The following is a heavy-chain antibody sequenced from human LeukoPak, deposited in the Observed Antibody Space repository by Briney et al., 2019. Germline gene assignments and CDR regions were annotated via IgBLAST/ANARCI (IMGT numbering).Heavy chain of an antibody. J-gene: IGHJ4*02. CDR1: GGSFSGYY. Sequence: SETLSLTCAVYGGSFSGYYWSWIRQPPGKGLEWIGEINHSGSTNYNPSLKSRVTISVDTSKNQFSLKLSSVTAADTAVYYCARVGLSGYDLNDWGQGTLVTVSS. CDR2: INHSGST. D-gene: IGHD5-12*01. CDR3: ARVGLSGYDLND. V-gene: IGHV4-34*01.